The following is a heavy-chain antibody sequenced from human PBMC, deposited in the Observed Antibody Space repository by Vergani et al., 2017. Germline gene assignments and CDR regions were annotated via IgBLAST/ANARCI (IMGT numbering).Heavy chain of an antibody. D-gene: IGHD5-18*01. CDR1: GGSISSGGYY. Sequence: QVQLQESGPGLVKPSQTLSLTCTVSGGSISSGGYYWSWIRQHPGKGLEWIGYIYYSGSTYYNPSLKSPVTISVDTSKNQFSLKLSSMTAADTAVYYCARAAFRAGGSALVWYFDLWGRGTLVTVSS. J-gene: IGHJ2*01. V-gene: IGHV4-31*01. CDR2: IYYSGST. CDR3: ARAAFRAGGSALVWYFDL.